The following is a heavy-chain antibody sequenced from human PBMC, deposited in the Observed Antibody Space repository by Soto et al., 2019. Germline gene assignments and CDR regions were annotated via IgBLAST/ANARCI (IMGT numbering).Heavy chain of an antibody. V-gene: IGHV3-30*01. CDR2: VGSDGMHK. CDR3: ARDVIVDAPDYFHY. D-gene: IGHD1-26*01. Sequence: QVQLVESGGGVVQPGRSLRLSCAASGFTFTNCAMHWVRQAPGKGLEWVAVVGSDGMHKYYGDFVKGRFTISRDTSENTVYLQMDRLTSGDTAVYYCARDVIVDAPDYFHYWGRGTLVTVSS. CDR1: GFTFTNCA. J-gene: IGHJ4*02.